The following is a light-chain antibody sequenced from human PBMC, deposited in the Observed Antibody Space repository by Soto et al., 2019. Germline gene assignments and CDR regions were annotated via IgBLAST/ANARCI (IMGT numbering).Light chain of an antibody. V-gene: IGKV3-15*01. CDR3: QQSNNWPLT. Sequence: EIGMTQSPATLSVSPGQRATLSCRASQSVGSNLAWYRQKPGQAPRLLIYGASTRATGIPVRFSGGGSGTEFTLTISSLQSEDFAVYYCQQSNNWPLTFGGGTKVEIK. J-gene: IGKJ4*01. CDR2: GAS. CDR1: QSVGSN.